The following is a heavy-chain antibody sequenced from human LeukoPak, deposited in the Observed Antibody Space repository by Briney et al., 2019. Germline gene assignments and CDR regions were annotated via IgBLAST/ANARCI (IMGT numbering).Heavy chain of an antibody. Sequence: SETLSLTCAVYGGSFSGYYWSWIRQPPGKGLEWIGEINHSGSTNYNPSLKSRVTISVDTSKNQFSLKLSSVTAADTAVYYCARAIRLRYFDWLLKPGRAFDIWGQGTMVTVSS. CDR1: GGSFSGYY. D-gene: IGHD3-9*01. CDR2: INHSGST. CDR3: ARAIRLRYFDWLLKPGRAFDI. J-gene: IGHJ3*02. V-gene: IGHV4-34*01.